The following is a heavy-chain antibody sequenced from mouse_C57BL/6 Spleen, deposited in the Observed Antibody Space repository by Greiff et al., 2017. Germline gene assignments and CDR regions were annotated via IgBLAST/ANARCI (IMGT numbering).Heavy chain of an antibody. CDR2: IDPSDSYT. D-gene: IGHD1-1*02. J-gene: IGHJ3*01. CDR1: GYTFTSYW. V-gene: IGHV1-50*01. CDR3: AKGTRWGFAY. Sequence: VQLQQSGAELVKPGASVKLSCKASGYTFTSYWMQWVKQRPGQGLEWIGEIDPSDSYTNYNQKFKGKATLTVDTSSSTAYMQLSSLTSEDSAVYYCAKGTRWGFAYWGQGTLVTVSA.